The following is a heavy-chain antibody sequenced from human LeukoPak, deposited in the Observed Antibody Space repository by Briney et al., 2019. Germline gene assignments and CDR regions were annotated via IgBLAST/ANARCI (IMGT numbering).Heavy chain of an antibody. Sequence: GGSLRLSCAASGFSFSSYAMHWVRQAPGKGLEWVAIIWSDGGTTYYADSVQGRFTISRDNSNKILYLQMNSLTAGDTAVYYCAKPANTWYLDSWGQGTLVTVSS. CDR1: GFSFSSYA. CDR3: AKPANTWYLDS. CDR2: IWSDGGTT. V-gene: IGHV3-33*06. J-gene: IGHJ4*02.